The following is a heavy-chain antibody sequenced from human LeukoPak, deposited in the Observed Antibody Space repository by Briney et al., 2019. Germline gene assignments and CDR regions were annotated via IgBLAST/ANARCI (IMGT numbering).Heavy chain of an antibody. J-gene: IGHJ3*01. CDR2: IYCRGST. CDR3: ARESDFWSGYYDDAFDF. D-gene: IGHD3-3*01. CDR1: GGSLSSYY. Sequence: SETLSLTRTVSGGSLSSYYWSGIPDPPGKRRGCVGYIYCRGSTNYNPCHKRRVNISVDTSKHPFSLKLSSVTAADTAVYYCARESDFWSGYYDDAFDFWCQGKVVTVSS. V-gene: IGHV4-59*01.